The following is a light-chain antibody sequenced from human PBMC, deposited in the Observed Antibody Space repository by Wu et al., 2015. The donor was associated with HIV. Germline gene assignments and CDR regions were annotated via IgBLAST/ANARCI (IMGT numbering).Light chain of an antibody. CDR3: QQLNTYFWT. CDR2: RTS. CDR1: HPLATW. V-gene: IGKV1-5*03. J-gene: IGKJ1*01. Sequence: DIQMTQSPSTLSASVGDRVTITCRASHPLATWLAWYQQKPGKAPNLLIYRTSILHSGVPSRFSGSGSGTEFTLTINSLQPDDFATYYCQQLNTYFWTFGQGTKVEIK.